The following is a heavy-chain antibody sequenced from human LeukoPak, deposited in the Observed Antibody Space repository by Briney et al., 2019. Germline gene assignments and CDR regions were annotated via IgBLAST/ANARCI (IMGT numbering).Heavy chain of an antibody. Sequence: GASVKVSCKASGYTFTSYDINWVRQATGQGLEWMGWMNPNSGNTGYAQKFQGRVTMTRNTSISTAYMELSSLRSEDTAVYYCARGRYYYDSSGYWNWSDPWGQGTLVTVSS. V-gene: IGHV1-8*01. J-gene: IGHJ5*02. CDR2: MNPNSGNT. CDR3: ARGRYYYDSSGYWNWSDP. CDR1: GYTFTSYD. D-gene: IGHD3-22*01.